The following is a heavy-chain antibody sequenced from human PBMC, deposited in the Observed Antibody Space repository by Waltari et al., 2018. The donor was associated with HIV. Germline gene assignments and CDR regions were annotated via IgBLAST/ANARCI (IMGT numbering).Heavy chain of an antibody. CDR2: IKQDRSEK. CDR3: ARGGFYGSGSKVN. J-gene: IGHJ4*02. D-gene: IGHD3-10*01. Sequence: EVQLVESGGGLVQPGGSLSLSCAASVFTFSCFWMSWVRQAPGKGLEWVANIKQDRSEKYYVDSVNSRFTISRDNAENSLYLQMNSLRAEDTAVYYCARGGFYGSGSKVNWGQGTLVTVSS. V-gene: IGHV3-7*04. CDR1: VFTFSCFW.